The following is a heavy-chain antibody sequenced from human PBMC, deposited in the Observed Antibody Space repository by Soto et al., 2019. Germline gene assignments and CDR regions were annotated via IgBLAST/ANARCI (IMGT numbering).Heavy chain of an antibody. CDR1: GGSISSSSYY. V-gene: IGHV4-39*01. Sequence: PSETLSLTCTVSGGSISSSSYYWGWIRQPPGKGLEWIGSIYYSGSTYYNPSLKSRVTISVDTSKNQFSLKLSSVTAADTAVYYCARGGGYGLLWVVAFDIWGQGTMVTVSS. CDR2: IYYSGST. D-gene: IGHD5-18*01. CDR3: ARGGGYGLLWVVAFDI. J-gene: IGHJ3*02.